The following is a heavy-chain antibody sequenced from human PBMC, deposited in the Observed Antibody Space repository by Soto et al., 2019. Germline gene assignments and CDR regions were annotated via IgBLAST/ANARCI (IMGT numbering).Heavy chain of an antibody. CDR1: GGSISSSSYY. V-gene: IGHV4-39*01. J-gene: IGHJ6*02. Sequence: SETLSLTCTVSGGSISSSSYYWGWIRQPPGKGLEWIGSIYYSGSTYYNPSLKSRVTISVDTSKNQFSLKLSSVTAADTAVYYCARHSDSSGYLTRYYGMDVWGQGTTVTVSS. CDR2: IYYSGST. CDR3: ARHSDSSGYLTRYYGMDV. D-gene: IGHD3-22*01.